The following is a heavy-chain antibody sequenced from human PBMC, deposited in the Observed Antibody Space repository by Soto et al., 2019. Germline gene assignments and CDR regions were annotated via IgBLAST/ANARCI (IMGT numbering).Heavy chain of an antibody. Sequence: GGSLRLSVAGSGFTFSDYYMTWIRQAPGKGMEWISYINTLSSAIYYADSVKGRFTISRDNAKNSLYLQMNSLRAEDTAVYYCARRLQWQLRPLDSWGRGTLVTVSS. CDR1: GFTFSDYY. D-gene: IGHD6-19*01. CDR3: ARRLQWQLRPLDS. CDR2: INTLSSAI. J-gene: IGHJ4*02. V-gene: IGHV3-11*01.